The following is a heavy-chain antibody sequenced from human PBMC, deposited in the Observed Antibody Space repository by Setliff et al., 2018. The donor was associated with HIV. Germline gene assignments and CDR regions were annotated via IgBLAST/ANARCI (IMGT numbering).Heavy chain of an antibody. CDR1: GGSISSYY. CDR2: IYYSGST. CDR3: ARHKSQPYYFDY. V-gene: IGHV4-59*08. J-gene: IGHJ4*02. Sequence: PSETLSLTCTVSGGSISSYYWSWIRQPPGKGLEWIGYIYYSGSTNYNPSLKSRVPISVDTSKNQFSLKLSSVTAADTAVYYCARHKSQPYYFDYWGQGTLVTVS.